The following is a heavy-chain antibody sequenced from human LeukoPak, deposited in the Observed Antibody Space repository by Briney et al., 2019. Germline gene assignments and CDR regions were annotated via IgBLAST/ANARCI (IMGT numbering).Heavy chain of an antibody. J-gene: IGHJ5*02. Sequence: SETLFLTCTVSGGSISTSNYYWGWIRQPPGKGLEWIGSIYHSGSTYYNPSLKSRFTMSADTSKNQFSLRLSSVTAADTAVYYCAKSSGSLFDPWGQGTLVTVSS. CDR2: IYHSGST. CDR1: GGSISTSNYY. V-gene: IGHV4-39*07. D-gene: IGHD3-10*01. CDR3: AKSSGSLFDP.